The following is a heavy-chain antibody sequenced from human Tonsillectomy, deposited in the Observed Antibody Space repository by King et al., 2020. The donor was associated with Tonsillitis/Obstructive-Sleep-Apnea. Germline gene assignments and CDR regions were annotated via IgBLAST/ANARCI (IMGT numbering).Heavy chain of an antibody. CDR2: IRSKAYGGTT. CDR1: VFTFGDYA. D-gene: IGHD3-3*01. CDR3: TRDGPRLYYDFWSGYPTHPYYFDY. Sequence: VQLVESGGGLVKPGRSLRLSCTASVFTFGDYAISWFRQAPGKGLEWVGFIRSKAYGGTTEYAASVKGRFTISRDDSKSIASLQMNSLKTEDTAVYYCTRDGPRLYYDFWSGYPTHPYYFDYWGQGTLVTVSS. V-gene: IGHV3-49*05. J-gene: IGHJ4*02.